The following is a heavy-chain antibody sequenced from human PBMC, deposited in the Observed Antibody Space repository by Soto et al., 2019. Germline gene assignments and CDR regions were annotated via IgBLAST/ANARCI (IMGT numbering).Heavy chain of an antibody. V-gene: IGHV4-31*03. CDR2: IYYSGST. CDR1: GGSISSGGYY. J-gene: IGHJ6*02. Sequence: SETLSLTCTVSGGSISSGGYYWSWIRQHPGKGLEWIGYIYYSGSTYYNPSLKSRVTISVDTSKNQFSLKLSSVTAADTAVYYCARDRGRGCSSTSCYHNPLHCYYGMDVWGQGTTVTVSS. CDR3: ARDRGRGCSSTSCYHNPLHCYYGMDV. D-gene: IGHD2-2*01.